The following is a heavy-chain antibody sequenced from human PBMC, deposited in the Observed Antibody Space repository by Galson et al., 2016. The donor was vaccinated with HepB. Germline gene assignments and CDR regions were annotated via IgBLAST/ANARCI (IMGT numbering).Heavy chain of an antibody. CDR1: GYTFTSYA. Sequence: SVKVSCKASGYTFTSYAMHWVRQAPGQRLEWMGWINAGNGYTKYSQRFQGRVTITRDTSASTAYMELSSLRSEDTAGYYCASGSSWDPHFDYWGHGTLVTVSS. V-gene: IGHV1-3*01. J-gene: IGHJ4*01. CDR3: ASGSSWDPHFDY. CDR2: INAGNGYT. D-gene: IGHD6-13*01.